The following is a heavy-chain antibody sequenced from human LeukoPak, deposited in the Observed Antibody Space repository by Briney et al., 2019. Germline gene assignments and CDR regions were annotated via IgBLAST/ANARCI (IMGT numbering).Heavy chain of an antibody. J-gene: IGHJ6*02. D-gene: IGHD3-3*01. CDR2: IYYRGST. CDR3: ARQNYDEVNYYYYGLDV. CDR1: GVSISSNY. V-gene: IGHV4-59*08. Sequence: TSETLSLTCTVSGVSISSNYWSWIRQSPGKGLEWIGYIYYRGSTDYNPSLKSRVTISVDTSKNQFSLKLTSVAAADTAVYYCARQNYDEVNYYYYGLDVWGQGTTVTVSS.